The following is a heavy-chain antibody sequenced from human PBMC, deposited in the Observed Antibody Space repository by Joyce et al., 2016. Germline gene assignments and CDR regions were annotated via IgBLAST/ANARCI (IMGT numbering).Heavy chain of an antibody. V-gene: IGHV3-23*01. CDR2: ISGSGDST. CDR1: GFTFSSYA. CDR3: AKEGIREVTAIAIDY. J-gene: IGHJ4*02. Sequence: EVQLLESGGGLVQPGGSLRLSCAASGFTFSSYAMSWVRQVPGKGLEGVSIISGSGDSTYYADSVKGRFTISRDNSKNTLYLQMNSLRAEDTAIYYCAKEGIREVTAIAIDYWGQGTLVTVSS. D-gene: IGHD2-21*02.